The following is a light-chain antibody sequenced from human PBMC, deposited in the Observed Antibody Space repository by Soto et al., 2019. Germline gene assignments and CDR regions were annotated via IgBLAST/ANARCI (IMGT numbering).Light chain of an antibody. CDR3: NSYTSTSTYV. CDR2: EVN. Sequence: QSVLTQPVSVSGSPGQSITISCTGTSSDVGTYNYVSWYQQHPGKAPKLIIHEVNNRPSGVSDRFSGSKSGNTASLTISGLQGDDKADYYCNSYTSTSTYVFGTGTKVTVL. CDR1: SSDVGTYNY. J-gene: IGLJ1*01. V-gene: IGLV2-14*01.